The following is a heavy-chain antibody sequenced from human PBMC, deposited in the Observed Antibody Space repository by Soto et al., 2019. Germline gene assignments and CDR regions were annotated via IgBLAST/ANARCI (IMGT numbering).Heavy chain of an antibody. CDR1: GFTFDDYA. D-gene: IGHD3-3*01. J-gene: IGHJ6*03. Sequence: GGSLRLSCAASGFTFDDYAMHWVRQAPGKGLEWVSGISWNSGSIGYADSVKGRFTISRDNAKNSLYLQMNSLRAEDTALYYCAKAPTHYDFWSGPYYYYYYMDVWGKGTTVTVSS. V-gene: IGHV3-9*01. CDR2: ISWNSGSI. CDR3: AKAPTHYDFWSGPYYYYYYMDV.